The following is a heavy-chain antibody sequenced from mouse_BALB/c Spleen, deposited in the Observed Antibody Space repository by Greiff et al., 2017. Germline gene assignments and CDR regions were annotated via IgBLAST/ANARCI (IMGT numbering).Heavy chain of an antibody. CDR3: ARSRYRYDDYFDY. D-gene: IGHD2-14*01. V-gene: IGHV1-87*01. CDR2: IYPGDGDT. CDR1: GYTFTSYW. J-gene: IGHJ2*01. Sequence: QVQLQQSGAELARPGASVKLSCKASGYTFTSYWMQWVKQRPGQGLEWIGAIYPGDGDTRYTQKFKGKATLTADKSSSTAYMQLSSLASEDSAVYYCARSRYRYDDYFDYWGQGTTLTVSS.